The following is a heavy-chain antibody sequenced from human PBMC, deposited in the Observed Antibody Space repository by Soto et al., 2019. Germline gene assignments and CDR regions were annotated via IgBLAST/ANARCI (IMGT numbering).Heavy chain of an antibody. CDR3: ARSLGYYGSGSYYTAPLYYYGMDV. J-gene: IGHJ6*02. D-gene: IGHD3-10*01. V-gene: IGHV1-18*01. CDR2: ISAYNGNT. CDR1: GYTFTSYG. Sequence: GASVKVSCKASGYTFTSYGISWVRQAPGQGLEWMGWISAYNGNTNYAQKIQGRVTMTTDTSTSTAYMELRSLRSDDTAVYYCARSLGYYGSGSYYTAPLYYYGMDVWGQGTTVTVSS.